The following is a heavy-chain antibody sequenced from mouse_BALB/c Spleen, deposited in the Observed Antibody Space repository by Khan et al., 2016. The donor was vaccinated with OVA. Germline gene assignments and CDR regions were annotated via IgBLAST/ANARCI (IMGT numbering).Heavy chain of an antibody. D-gene: IGHD1-1*02. V-gene: IGHV1S137*01. Sequence: QVQLKQSGAELVRPGVSVKISCKGSGYTFTDFTMHWVKQSHAMSLEWIGVISTYYGDANYNQKFKDKATMTVDKSSNTAYMDLARLTSEDSAIYSCTRGGWGDRFLYWGQGTLVTVSA. CDR2: ISTYYGDA. CDR3: TRGGWGDRFLY. J-gene: IGHJ3*01. CDR1: GYTFTDFT.